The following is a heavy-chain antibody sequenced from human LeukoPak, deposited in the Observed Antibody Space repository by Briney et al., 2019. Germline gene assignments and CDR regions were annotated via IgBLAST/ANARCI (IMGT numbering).Heavy chain of an antibody. J-gene: IGHJ4*02. CDR2: IYYSGST. V-gene: IGHV4-59*01. Sequence: NPSETLSLTCTVSGGSISSYYWSSIRQPPGKGLEWIGYIYYSGSTNYNPSLKSRVTISVDTSKNQFSLKLSSVTAADTAAYYCARAPYDSSGYHFDYWGQGTLVTVSS. D-gene: IGHD3-22*01. CDR3: ARAPYDSSGYHFDY. CDR1: GGSISSYY.